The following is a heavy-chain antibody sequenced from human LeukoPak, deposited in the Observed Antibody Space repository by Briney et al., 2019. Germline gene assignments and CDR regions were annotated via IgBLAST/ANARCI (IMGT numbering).Heavy chain of an antibody. Sequence: GGSLRLSCAASGFTFSSYSMNWVRQAPGKGLEWVSSISSSSSYIYYADSVKGRFTISRDNSKNTLYLQMNSLRAEDTAIYYCAKDLDSYYGSGSYPFLDYWGQGTLVTVSS. CDR3: AKDLDSYYGSGSYPFLDY. CDR1: GFTFSSYS. J-gene: IGHJ4*02. CDR2: ISSSSSYI. D-gene: IGHD3-10*01. V-gene: IGHV3-21*04.